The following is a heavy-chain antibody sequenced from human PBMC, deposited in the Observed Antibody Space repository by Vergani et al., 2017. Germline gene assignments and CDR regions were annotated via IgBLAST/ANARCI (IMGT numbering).Heavy chain of an antibody. V-gene: IGHV4-38-2*02. Sequence: QVQLQESGPGLVKPSETLSLTCTVSGYSISSGYYWGWIRQPPGKGLEWIGSIYHSGSTYYNPSLKSRVTISVDTSKSQFSLRLTSVTAADSAIYYCAGDTHSWQRADRWGQGPLVSVSS. J-gene: IGHJ5*02. CDR3: AGDTHSWQRADR. D-gene: IGHD6-13*01. CDR1: GYSISSGYY. CDR2: IYHSGST.